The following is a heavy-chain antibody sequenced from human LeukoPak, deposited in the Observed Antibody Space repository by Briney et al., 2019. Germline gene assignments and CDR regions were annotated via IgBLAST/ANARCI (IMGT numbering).Heavy chain of an antibody. CDR1: GYTFSSYY. Sequence: GASVKVSCKASGYTFSSYYIHWVRQPPGQGLEWMGIINPSGGSTSYAQKFQGRVSTTRDTSTSTVYMELSSLRSEDTAVYYCARGKWELLWLLFWGQGTLVTVSS. CDR2: INPSGGST. V-gene: IGHV1-46*01. D-gene: IGHD1-26*01. CDR3: ARGKWELLWLLF. J-gene: IGHJ1*01.